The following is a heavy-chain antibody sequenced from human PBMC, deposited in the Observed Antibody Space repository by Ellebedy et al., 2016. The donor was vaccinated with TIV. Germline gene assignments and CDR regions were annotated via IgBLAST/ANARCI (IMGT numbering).Heavy chain of an antibody. V-gene: IGHV4-30-4*01. CDR1: GGSIGSYDYY. D-gene: IGHD3-10*01. Sequence: SETLSLTXTVSGGSIGSYDYYWSWIRQSPGKGLEWIGYIYYSGNTYYNPSLKSRVTISVDTSKNQFSLKLSSVTATDTAVYYCARAKGFTMVRGVIITGKRFDPWGQGTLVTVCS. CDR2: IYYSGNT. CDR3: ARAKGFTMVRGVIITGKRFDP. J-gene: IGHJ5*02.